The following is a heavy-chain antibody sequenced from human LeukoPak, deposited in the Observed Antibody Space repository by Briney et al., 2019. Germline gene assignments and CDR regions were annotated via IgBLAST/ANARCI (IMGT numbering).Heavy chain of an antibody. V-gene: IGHV4-39*01. CDR3: ARQSSTMIVVVITSNDDALDI. D-gene: IGHD3-22*01. J-gene: IGHJ3*02. Sequence: PSETLSLTCTVSGGSISSSSYYWGWIRQPPGKGLEWIGSIYYSGSTYYNPSLKSRVTISVDTSKNQFSLKLSSVTAADTAVYYCARQSSTMIVVVITSNDDALDIWGQGTVVTVSS. CDR2: IYYSGST. CDR1: GGSISSSSYY.